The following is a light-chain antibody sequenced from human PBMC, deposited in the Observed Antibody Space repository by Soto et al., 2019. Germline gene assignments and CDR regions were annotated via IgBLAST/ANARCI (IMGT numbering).Light chain of an antibody. CDR1: SSDVGGFNY. Sequence: QSVLTQPASVSGSPGQSITISCTGTSSDVGGFNYVSWYQQHPGKAPKLLIFDVYSRPSGISNRFSGSKSGSTASLTISGLQAEDEADYYCSSYTTSSSYVFGAGTKVTAL. CDR2: DVY. V-gene: IGLV2-14*01. CDR3: SSYTTSSSYV. J-gene: IGLJ1*01.